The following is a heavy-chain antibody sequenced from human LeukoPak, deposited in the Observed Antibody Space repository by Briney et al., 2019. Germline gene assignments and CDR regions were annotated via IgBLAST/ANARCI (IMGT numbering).Heavy chain of an antibody. CDR2: ISGSGGST. V-gene: IGHV3-23*01. CDR3: AKGDVVVPAAITDY. J-gene: IGHJ4*02. CDR1: GFTFSSYA. D-gene: IGHD2-2*01. Sequence: GSLRLSCAASGFTFSSYAMSWVRQAPGKGLEWVSAISGSGGSTYYADSVKGRFTISRDNSKNTLYLQMNSLRAEDTAVYYCAKGDVVVPAAITDYWGQGTLVTVSS.